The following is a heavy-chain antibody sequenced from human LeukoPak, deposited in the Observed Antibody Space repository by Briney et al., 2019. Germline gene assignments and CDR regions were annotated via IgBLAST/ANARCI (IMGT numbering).Heavy chain of an antibody. CDR2: INPNSGGT. CDR3: ARDWDIVVVPAAIPFDY. J-gene: IGHJ4*02. V-gene: IGHV1-2*02. Sequence: ASVTVSCKASGYTFTGYYMHWVRQAPGQELEWMGWINPNSGGTNYAQKFQGRVTMTRDTSISTAYMELSRLRSDDTAVYYCARDWDIVVVPAAIPFDYWGQGTLVTVSS. CDR1: GYTFTGYY. D-gene: IGHD2-2*01.